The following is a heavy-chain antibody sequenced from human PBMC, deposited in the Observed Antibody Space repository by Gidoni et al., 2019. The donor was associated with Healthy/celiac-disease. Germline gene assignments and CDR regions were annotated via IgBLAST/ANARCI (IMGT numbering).Heavy chain of an antibody. J-gene: IGHJ3*02. Sequence: EVQLVESGGGLVQPGRSLRLSCAASGFTFEDYAMHWVRQAPGKGLEWVSGISWNSGSIGYADSVKGRFTISRDNAKNSLYLQMNSLRAEDTALYYCAKDTAALVGPLSDAFDIWGQGTMVTVSS. V-gene: IGHV3-9*01. CDR3: AKDTAALVGPLSDAFDI. D-gene: IGHD3-16*02. CDR2: ISWNSGSI. CDR1: GFTFEDYA.